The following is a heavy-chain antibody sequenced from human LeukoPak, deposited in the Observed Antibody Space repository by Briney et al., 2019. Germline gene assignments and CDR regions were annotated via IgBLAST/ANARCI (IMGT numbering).Heavy chain of an antibody. D-gene: IGHD6-13*01. V-gene: IGHV3-33*01. CDR1: GFTFSSYG. CDR3: ARGIAAAATNWFDP. J-gene: IGHJ5*02. Sequence: GGSLRLSCAASGFTFSSYGMHWVRQAPGKGLEWVAVIWYDGSNKYYADSVKGRFIISRDNSKNTLYLQMNSLRAEDTAVYYCARGIAAAATNWFDPWGQGTLVTVSS. CDR2: IWYDGSNK.